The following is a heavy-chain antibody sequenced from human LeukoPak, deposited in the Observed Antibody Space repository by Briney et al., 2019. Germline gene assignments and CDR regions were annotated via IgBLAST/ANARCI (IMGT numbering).Heavy chain of an antibody. D-gene: IGHD1-14*01. CDR1: GFAFSSLY. Sequence: GGSLRLSCAASGFAFSSLYMHWVRQAPGKGLVWVSRINIDGSSTTYADSVKGRFTISRDNTKNTLYLQMNSLRAEDTAVYYCARAITLSRSPAYRGQGTLVTVSS. CDR3: ARAITLSRSPAY. V-gene: IGHV3-74*01. CDR2: INIDGSST. J-gene: IGHJ4*02.